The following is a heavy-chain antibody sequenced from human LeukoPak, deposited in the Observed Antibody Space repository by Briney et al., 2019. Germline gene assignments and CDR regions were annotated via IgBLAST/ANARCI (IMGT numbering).Heavy chain of an antibody. D-gene: IGHD3-10*01. Sequence: SETLSLTCAVYGGSFSGYYWSWIRQPPGKGLEWIGEINHSGSTNYNPSLKSRVTISVDTSKNQFSLKLSSVTAADTAVYYCTRGHPGVVRGTNWFDPWGQGTLVTVSS. CDR2: INHSGST. J-gene: IGHJ5*02. CDR1: GGSFSGYY. CDR3: TRGHPGVVRGTNWFDP. V-gene: IGHV4-34*01.